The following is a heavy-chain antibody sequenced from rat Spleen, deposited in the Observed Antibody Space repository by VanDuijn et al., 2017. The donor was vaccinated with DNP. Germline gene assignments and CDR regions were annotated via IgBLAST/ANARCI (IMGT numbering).Heavy chain of an antibody. J-gene: IGHJ2*01. CDR2: MLSAGDT. V-gene: IGHV2S18*01. CDR3: ARGSDWEGFDY. D-gene: IGHD5-1*01. Sequence: QVQLKESGPGLVQPSETLSLTCTVSGFSLTSYHVHWIRQRSGNSLEWMGVMLSAGDTSYNSVLKPRLSISRDTSKSQVFLKVNSLQAEDTATYYCARGSDWEGFDYWGQGVTVTVSS. CDR1: GFSLTSYH.